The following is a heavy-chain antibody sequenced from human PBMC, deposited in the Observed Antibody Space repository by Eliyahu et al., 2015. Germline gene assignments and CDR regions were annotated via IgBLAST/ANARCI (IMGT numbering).Heavy chain of an antibody. CDR2: INHSGST. D-gene: IGHD1-1*01. CDR3: ASYNWNDRWFDP. V-gene: IGHV4-34*01. CDR1: GGSFSGYY. Sequence: QVQLQQWGAGLLKPSETLSLTCAVXGGSFSGYYWSWXRQPPGKGLEWIGEINHSGSTNYNPSLKSRVTISVDTSKNQFSLKLSSVTAADTAVYYCASYNWNDRWFDPWGQGTLVTVSS. J-gene: IGHJ5*02.